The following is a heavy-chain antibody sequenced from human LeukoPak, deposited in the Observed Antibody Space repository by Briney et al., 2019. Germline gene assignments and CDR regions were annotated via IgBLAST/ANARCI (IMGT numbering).Heavy chain of an antibody. CDR2: IYIDGGT. CDR3: AKESLYYDFDY. V-gene: IGHV3-66*01. Sequence: GGSLRLSCAASGFTVSSKYMSWVRQAPGKGLEWVSVIYIDGGTYYADSVKGRFTISRDNSKNTLYLQMNSLRADDTALYYCAKESLYYDFDYWGQGTLVTVSS. J-gene: IGHJ4*02. D-gene: IGHD3-10*01. CDR1: GFTVSSKY.